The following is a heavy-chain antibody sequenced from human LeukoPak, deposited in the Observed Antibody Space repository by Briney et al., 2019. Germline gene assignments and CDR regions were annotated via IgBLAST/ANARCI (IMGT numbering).Heavy chain of an antibody. CDR2: IYTSRST. J-gene: IGHJ1*01. Sequence: PSETLSLTCTVSGGSISSYYWSWIRQPAGKGLEWIGRIYTSRSTNYNPSLKSRVTMSVDTSKNQFSLKLSSVTAADTAVYYCARGQIAARGAEYFQHWGQGTLVTVSS. CDR1: GGSISSYY. V-gene: IGHV4-4*07. CDR3: ARGQIAARGAEYFQH. D-gene: IGHD6-6*01.